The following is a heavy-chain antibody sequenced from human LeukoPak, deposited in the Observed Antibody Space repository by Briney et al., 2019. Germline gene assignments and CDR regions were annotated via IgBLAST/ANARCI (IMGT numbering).Heavy chain of an antibody. V-gene: IGHV3-48*03. CDR1: GFTFSSYE. CDR3: ARGRGGYYYGMDV. D-gene: IGHD2-15*01. CDR2: ISCGGSNI. Sequence: PGGSLRLSCAASGFTFSSYEMNWVRQAPGKGLEWVSYISCGGSNIYYADSVKGRFTISRDNAKNSLYLQMNSLRAEDTAVYYCARGRGGYYYGMDVWGQGTTVTVSS. J-gene: IGHJ6*02.